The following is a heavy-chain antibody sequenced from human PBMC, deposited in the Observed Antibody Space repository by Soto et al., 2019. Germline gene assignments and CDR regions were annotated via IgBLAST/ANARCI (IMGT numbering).Heavy chain of an antibody. CDR3: AGSRKVGATFAYYYYYGMDV. CDR1: GYTFTSYG. D-gene: IGHD1-26*01. J-gene: IGHJ6*02. V-gene: IGHV1-18*01. Sequence: VKVSCKASGYTFTSYGISWVRQAPGQGLEWMGWISAYNGNTNYAQKLQGRVTMTTDTSTSTAYMELRSLRSDDTAVYYCAGSRKVGATFAYYYYYGMDVWGQGTTVTVSS. CDR2: ISAYNGNT.